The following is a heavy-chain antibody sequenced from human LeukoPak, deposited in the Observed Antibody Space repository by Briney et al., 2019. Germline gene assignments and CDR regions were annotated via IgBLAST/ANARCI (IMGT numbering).Heavy chain of an antibody. D-gene: IGHD3-22*01. Sequence: GGSLRLSCAASGFTFSTYAMSWVRQAPGKGLEWVSALSNSGGSGGTTYFADSVKGRFGISRDNSKSTLYLQLSGLTAEDTAVYYCAKAMSTDHYDSKGFYRVDFDSWGQGTLVTVSS. V-gene: IGHV3-23*01. CDR3: AKAMSTDHYDSKGFYRVDFDS. CDR2: LSNSGGSGGTT. CDR1: GFTFSTYA. J-gene: IGHJ4*02.